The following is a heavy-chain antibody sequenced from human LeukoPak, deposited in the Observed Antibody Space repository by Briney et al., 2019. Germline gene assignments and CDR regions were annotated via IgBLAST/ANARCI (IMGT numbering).Heavy chain of an antibody. D-gene: IGHD3-10*01. V-gene: IGHV3-48*02. CDR1: GFPFSYYS. Sequence: GSLSLSCAASGFPFSYYSMSWIRQAPGKGLEWISYISGSSNIKHFADSVKGRFTISRDNAKESLYLQMDSLRDEDTAFYFCARGIFYGSGTQSFDYWGQGTLVTVSS. CDR3: ARGIFYGSGTQSFDY. J-gene: IGHJ4*02. CDR2: ISGSSNIK.